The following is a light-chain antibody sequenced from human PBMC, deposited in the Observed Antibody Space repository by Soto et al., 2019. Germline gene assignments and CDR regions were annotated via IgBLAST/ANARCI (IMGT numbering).Light chain of an antibody. J-gene: IGLJ1*01. CDR2: DVS. V-gene: IGLV2-14*03. Sequence: QCVLTQPVYVSSAPVRSIAIFCTGTSSDVGGYEYVSWYQHHPGKAPKVMIYDVSYRPPGVSNRFSGSKSGNTASLTISGLQAEDEADYYCTSYTSSSTYVFGTGTKVT. CDR1: SSDVGGYEY. CDR3: TSYTSSSTYV.